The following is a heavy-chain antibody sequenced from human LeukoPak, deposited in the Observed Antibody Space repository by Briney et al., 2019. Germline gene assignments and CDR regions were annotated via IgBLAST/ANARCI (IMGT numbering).Heavy chain of an antibody. CDR2: ISSSGGST. CDR3: AKSSLLEWLSRQSWFDP. D-gene: IGHD3-3*01. J-gene: IGHJ5*02. CDR1: GFTFYNYA. V-gene: IGHV3-23*01. Sequence: GGSLRLSCAASGFTFYNYAMSWVCQAPGKGPEWVSSISSSGGSTYYADSVKGRFTISRDNSKNTLYLQMNSLRAEDTAVFYCAKSSLLEWLSRQSWFDPWGQGTLVTVSS.